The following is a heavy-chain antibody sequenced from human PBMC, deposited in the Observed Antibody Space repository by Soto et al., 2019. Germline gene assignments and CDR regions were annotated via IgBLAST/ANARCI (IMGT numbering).Heavy chain of an antibody. CDR1: ELTVSRNY. CDR3: VSYDFWSGYADY. Sequence: EVQLVESGGGLFQPGGSLRPSCAVSELTVSRNYLAWFPQPPGKGLEWVSIFFTGGSTYYSDSVKGRFTISGDNSKTTLYLQMNSLGEEDTAVYYCVSYDFWSGYADYWGQGTRVTVSS. D-gene: IGHD3-3*01. J-gene: IGHJ4*02. CDR2: FFTGGST. V-gene: IGHV3-66*01.